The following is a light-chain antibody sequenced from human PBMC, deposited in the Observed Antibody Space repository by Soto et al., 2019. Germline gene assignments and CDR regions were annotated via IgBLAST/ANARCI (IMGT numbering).Light chain of an antibody. CDR1: HTVSSSF. CDR2: GSS. Sequence: EIVLTKSAGTLSLSPWERATLSCSARHTVSSSFFALYQHKPGQPPRLLIYGSSSRASGIPDRFSGSASATYFPLTISILAPEDFTVYYCQQYKNWPLFGHGTRLEI. V-gene: IGKV3-20*01. CDR3: QQYKNWPL. J-gene: IGKJ5*01.